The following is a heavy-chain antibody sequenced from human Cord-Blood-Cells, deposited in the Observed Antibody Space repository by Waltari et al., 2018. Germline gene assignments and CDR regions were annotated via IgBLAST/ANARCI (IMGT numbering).Heavy chain of an antibody. CDR3: AKDRSEWGTRSFDY. V-gene: IGHV3-23*01. CDR2: ISGSGGST. D-gene: IGHD1-26*01. J-gene: IGHJ4*02. Sequence: EVQLLESGGGLVQPGGSLRLSCAASGFTFSSYAMSWVRPAPGKGLGWVSAISGSGGSTYYADSVKGRFTISRDNSKNTLYLQMNSLRAEDTAVYYCAKDRSEWGTRSFDYWGQGTLVTVSS. CDR1: GFTFSSYA.